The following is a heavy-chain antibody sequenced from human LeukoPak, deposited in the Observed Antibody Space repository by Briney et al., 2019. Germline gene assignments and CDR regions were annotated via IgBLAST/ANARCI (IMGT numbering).Heavy chain of an antibody. V-gene: IGHV4-39*07. CDR1: SGSINNNTFY. CDR3: ARGRAAKSGYYYYMDV. D-gene: IGHD3-10*01. Sequence: PSETLSLTCTVSSGSINNNTFYWGWVRQPPGRGLEWLGSLYYSGSTYYNPSLKSRVTISVDTSKNQFSLKLSSVTAADTAVYYCARGRAAKSGYYYYMDVWGKGTTVTVSS. J-gene: IGHJ6*03. CDR2: LYYSGST.